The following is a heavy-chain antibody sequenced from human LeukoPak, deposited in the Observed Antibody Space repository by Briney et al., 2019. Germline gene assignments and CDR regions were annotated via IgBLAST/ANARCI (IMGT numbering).Heavy chain of an antibody. Sequence: GGSLRLSCAASGFTVSSNYMSWVRQVPGKGLERVSVIYSGGSTYYADSVKGRFTISRDNSKNTLYLQMNSLRAEDTAVYYCAKDGGYSSSWDPNYFAYWGQGTLVTVSS. D-gene: IGHD6-13*01. V-gene: IGHV3-53*01. CDR2: IYSGGST. J-gene: IGHJ4*02. CDR3: AKDGGYSSSWDPNYFAY. CDR1: GFTVSSNY.